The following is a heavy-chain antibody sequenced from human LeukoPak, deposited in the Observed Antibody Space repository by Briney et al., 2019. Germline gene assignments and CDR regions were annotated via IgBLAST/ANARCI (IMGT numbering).Heavy chain of an antibody. CDR1: GYTFTGYY. V-gene: IGHV1-2*04. Sequence: ASVKVSCKASGYTFTGYYMHWVRQAPGQGPEWMGWINPNSGGTNYAQKFQGWVTMTRDTSISTAYMELSRLRSDDTAVYYCARAVSSRSNWFDPWGQGTLVTVSS. J-gene: IGHJ5*02. CDR2: INPNSGGT. D-gene: IGHD2-2*01. CDR3: ARAVSSRSNWFDP.